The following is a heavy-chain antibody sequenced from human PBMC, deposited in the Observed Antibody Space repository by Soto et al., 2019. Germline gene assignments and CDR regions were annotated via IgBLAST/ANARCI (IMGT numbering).Heavy chain of an antibody. CDR3: ARESEDLTSNFDY. Sequence: GESLKISCAASGFTFTRCSMNWVRQAPGKGLEWVSSISSTTNYIYYGDSMKGRFTISRDNAKNSLYLEMNSLRAEDTAVYYCARESEDLTSNFDYWGQGTLVTVSS. CDR2: ISSTTNYI. V-gene: IGHV3-21*06. J-gene: IGHJ4*02. CDR1: GFTFTRCS.